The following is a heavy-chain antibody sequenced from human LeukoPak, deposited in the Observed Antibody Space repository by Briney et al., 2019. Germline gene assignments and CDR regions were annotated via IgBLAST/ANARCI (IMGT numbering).Heavy chain of an antibody. V-gene: IGHV3-21*01. D-gene: IGHD5-18*01. Sequence: PVGSLTLSCAASGFTFSSYSTNWVRQAPGSGLWWVSSISSGSKYIYNADSLKGRFAISRDNAKSSLYLQINSLRVDDTAVYYCARALSDSYGSMDFWGQGTLVIVSS. CDR1: GFTFSSYS. CDR2: ISSGSKYI. CDR3: ARALSDSYGSMDF. J-gene: IGHJ4*02.